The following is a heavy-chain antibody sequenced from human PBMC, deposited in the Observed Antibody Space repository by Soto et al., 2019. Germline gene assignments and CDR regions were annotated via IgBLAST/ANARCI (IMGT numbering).Heavy chain of an antibody. Sequence: GGSLRLCCAASGFIFSDHYMDWVRQAPGKGLEWVGRNRNKAKSYTTDYAASVKGRFTISRDDSKNTLYLQMNSLKTEDTAVYYCTTDPVTMIVVVPSSGWGQGTLVTVSS. CDR2: NRNKAKSYTT. CDR3: TTDPVTMIVVVPSSG. J-gene: IGHJ4*02. CDR1: GFIFSDHY. D-gene: IGHD3-22*01. V-gene: IGHV3-72*01.